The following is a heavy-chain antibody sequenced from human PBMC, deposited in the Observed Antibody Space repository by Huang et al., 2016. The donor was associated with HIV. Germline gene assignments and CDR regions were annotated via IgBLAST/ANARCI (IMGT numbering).Heavy chain of an antibody. CDR1: GGSFRCYY. CDR2: ITHSGST. CDR3: ARAPHYGSGSYYY. Sequence: QVQLHQWGAGLLKHSETLSLTCAVYGGSFRCYYWSWIRQPPGQGLEWIGEITHSGSTNYNPSLKGRVTISEETSKNQFSLKRSSVTAADTAVYYWARAPHYGSGSYYYWGQGTLVTVSS. V-gene: IGHV4-34*01. D-gene: IGHD3-10*01. J-gene: IGHJ4*02.